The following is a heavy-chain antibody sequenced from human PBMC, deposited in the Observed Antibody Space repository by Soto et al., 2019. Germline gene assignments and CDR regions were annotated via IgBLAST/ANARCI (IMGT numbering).Heavy chain of an antibody. J-gene: IGHJ5*02. CDR2: VSTIGST. D-gene: IGHD3-16*01. Sequence: WTWIRQPPGKGLEWIGYVSTIGSTDFNPSLKSRVTISVDTSKNQVSLKLRSVTAADTAVYFCAQHGGTFDPWGQGTLVTVSS. V-gene: IGHV4-4*08. CDR3: AQHGGTFDP.